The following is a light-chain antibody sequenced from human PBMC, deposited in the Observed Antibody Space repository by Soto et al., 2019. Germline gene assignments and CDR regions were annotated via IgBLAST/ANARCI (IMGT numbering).Light chain of an antibody. Sequence: QSALTQPASVSGSPGQSITISCTGTSSDVGGYNYVSWYQQHPGKAPKLMIYEVNNRPSGVSNRFSGSKSGSTASLTISGLQAEDEADYYCSSYTSSSTFGVFGTGTKLTVL. V-gene: IGLV2-14*01. CDR2: EVN. CDR3: SSYTSSSTFGV. CDR1: SSDVGGYNY. J-gene: IGLJ1*01.